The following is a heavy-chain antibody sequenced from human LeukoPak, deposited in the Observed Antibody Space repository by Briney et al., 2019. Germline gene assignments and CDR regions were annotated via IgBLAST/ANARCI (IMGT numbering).Heavy chain of an antibody. CDR1: GFTVSNNY. CDR2: IYSGGST. D-gene: IGHD5-18*01. V-gene: IGHV3-66*02. Sequence: LTGGSLRLSCTASGFTVSNNYMSWVRQAPGRGLEWVSVIYSGGSTYHADSVKGRFIISRDNSKNTLNLQMNSLRVEDSAVYYCARDRHSYGYALDCWGQGTLVTVSS. CDR3: ARDRHSYGYALDC. J-gene: IGHJ4*02.